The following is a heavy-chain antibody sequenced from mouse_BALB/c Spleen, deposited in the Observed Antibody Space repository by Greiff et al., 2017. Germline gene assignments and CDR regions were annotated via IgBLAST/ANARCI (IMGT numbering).Heavy chain of an antibody. V-gene: IGHV2-2*02. CDR1: GFSLTSYG. J-gene: IGHJ3*01. CDR3: ASPYYGSTWFAY. CDR2: IWSGGST. Sequence: VKLQESGPGLVQPSQSLSITCTVSGFSLTSYGVHWVRQSPGKGLEWLGVIWSGGSTDYNAAFISRLSISKDNSKSQVFFKMNSLQANDTAIYYCASPYYGSTWFAYWGQGTLVTVSA. D-gene: IGHD1-1*01.